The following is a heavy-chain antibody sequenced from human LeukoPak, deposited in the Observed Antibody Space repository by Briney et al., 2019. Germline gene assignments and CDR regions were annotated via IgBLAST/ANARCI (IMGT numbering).Heavy chain of an antibody. CDR2: INWNGGST. CDR3: AGLGGDDDNPSR. V-gene: IGHV3-20*04. D-gene: IGHD3-16*01. CDR1: GFTFDDYG. J-gene: IGHJ4*02. Sequence: GGSLRLSCAASGFTFDDYGISWVRQAPGKGLEWVSGINWNGGSTGYADSVKGRFTISRDNAKNSLYLQMNSLRVEDTAVYYCAGLGGDDDNPSRWGQGTLVTVSS.